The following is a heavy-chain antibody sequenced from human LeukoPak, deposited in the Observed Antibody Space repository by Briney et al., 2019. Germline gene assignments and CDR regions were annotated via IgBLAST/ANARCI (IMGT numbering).Heavy chain of an antibody. CDR2: LRASDGST. V-gene: IGHV3-23*01. J-gene: IGHJ4*02. Sequence: PGGSLRLSCAASGFTFSNYAMSWVRQAPGKGLEWVSSLRASDGSTHYGDFAKGRFTISRDNSKNTPYLQMNSLRAEDTAVYYCAKRYFGNYYFDHWGQGTLVTVYS. CDR1: GFTFSNYA. CDR3: AKRYFGNYYFDH. D-gene: IGHD3-9*01.